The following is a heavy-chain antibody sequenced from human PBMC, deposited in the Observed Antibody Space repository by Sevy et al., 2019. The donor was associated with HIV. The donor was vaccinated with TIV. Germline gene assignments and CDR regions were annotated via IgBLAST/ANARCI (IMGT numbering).Heavy chain of an antibody. Sequence: GGSLRLSCAASGFTFSDYGMTWVRQAPGKGLECVSSISNSGPGTYYAYSVKVQCIISRENSKNTVYLQMNRLRAKDTALYYCGKRRTTGMTDWFDSWGQGTLVTVSS. CDR1: GFTFSDYG. J-gene: IGHJ5*01. CDR3: GKRRTTGMTDWFDS. CDR2: ISNSGPGT. V-gene: IGHV3-23*01. D-gene: IGHD1-1*01.